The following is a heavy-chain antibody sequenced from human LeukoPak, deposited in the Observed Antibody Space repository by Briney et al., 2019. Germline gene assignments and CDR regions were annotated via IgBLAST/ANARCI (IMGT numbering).Heavy chain of an antibody. J-gene: IGHJ3*02. CDR3: TRESVVRSFDDASDI. V-gene: IGHV3-7*03. CDR2: IKQDGSET. CDR1: GFIFRNHY. D-gene: IGHD3-16*01. Sequence: GGSLRLSCVASGFIFRNHYMSWVRQSPGKGLEWVANIKQDGSETFYGDSVKGRFTVSRDNAKNLLYLQMNSLRVDDTAIYYCTRESVVRSFDDASDIWGQGTMVIVSS.